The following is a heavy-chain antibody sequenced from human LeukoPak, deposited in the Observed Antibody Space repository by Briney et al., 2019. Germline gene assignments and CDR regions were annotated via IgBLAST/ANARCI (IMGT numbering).Heavy chain of an antibody. V-gene: IGHV4-4*07. D-gene: IGHD5-12*01. CDR1: GGSISNYY. Sequence: SETLSLTCTVSGGSISNYYWSWIRQPAGKGLEWIGRIYTSGITNYNPSLKGRVTMSVDTSKNQFSLKLSSFTAADTAVYYCARVPLRRSVFDIWGQGTMVAVSS. J-gene: IGHJ3*02. CDR3: ARVPLRRSVFDI. CDR2: IYTSGIT.